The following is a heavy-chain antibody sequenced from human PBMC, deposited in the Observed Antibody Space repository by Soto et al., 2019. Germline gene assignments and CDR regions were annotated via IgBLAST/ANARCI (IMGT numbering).Heavy chain of an antibody. J-gene: IGHJ4*02. CDR2: IYSGGYT. V-gene: IGHV3-53*01. Sequence: EVQLVESGGGLIQPGGSLRLSCAVSGFTVSNNYMSWVRQAPGKGLEGVSVIYSGGYTAYGDSVKGRFTISRDNSKNTPFLQINTLRPNAPAFFYCARRPGGGGYWGQGTLVTVSS. CDR3: ARRPGGGGY. D-gene: IGHD3-10*01. CDR1: GFTVSNNY.